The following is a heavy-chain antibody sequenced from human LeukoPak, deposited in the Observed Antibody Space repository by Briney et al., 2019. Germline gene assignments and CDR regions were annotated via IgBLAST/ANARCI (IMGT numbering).Heavy chain of an antibody. CDR3: ARGDYATKNFDY. V-gene: IGHV4-31*03. CDR2: IYYSGST. J-gene: IGHJ4*02. Sequence: SQTLSLTCTVSGGSISSGGYYWSWIRQHPGKGLEWIGYIYYSGSTYYDPSLKSRATISVDTSKNQFSLKLSSVTAADTAVYYCARGDYATKNFDYWGQGTLVTVSS. D-gene: IGHD4-17*01. CDR1: GGSISSGGYY.